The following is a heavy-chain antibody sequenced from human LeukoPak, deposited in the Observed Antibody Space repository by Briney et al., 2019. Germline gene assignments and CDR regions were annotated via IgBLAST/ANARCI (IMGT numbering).Heavy chain of an antibody. CDR1: GFTFSSYA. Sequence: PGGSLRLSCAASGFTFSSYAMSWVRQAPGKGLEWVSAISGSGGSTYYADPLKGRFTISRDNSKNTLYLQMNSLRAEDTALYYCAKDGIGGIYYDSSGYFDYWGQGTLVTVS. CDR2: ISGSGGST. CDR3: AKDGIGGIYYDSSGYFDY. D-gene: IGHD3-22*01. J-gene: IGHJ4*02. V-gene: IGHV3-23*01.